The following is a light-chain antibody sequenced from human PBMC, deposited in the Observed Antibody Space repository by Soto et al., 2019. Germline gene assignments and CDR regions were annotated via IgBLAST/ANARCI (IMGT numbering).Light chain of an antibody. Sequence: DIQVTQSPSSLSASVGDRVTITCRASQDISGHLAWYQQKPGKVPKLLIYEASTLQSRVPSRFSASGSGTDFTLTICSLQPEDVATYYCQKYNGTPRTFGQGTKVALK. V-gene: IGKV1-27*01. CDR3: QKYNGTPRT. CDR2: EAS. CDR1: QDISGH. J-gene: IGKJ1*01.